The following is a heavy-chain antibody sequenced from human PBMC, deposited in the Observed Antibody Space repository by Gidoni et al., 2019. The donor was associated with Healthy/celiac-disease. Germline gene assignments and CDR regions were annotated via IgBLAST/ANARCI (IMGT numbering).Heavy chain of an antibody. Sequence: EVQLVESGGGLVQPGRSLRLSCTASGFTFGDYAMSWVRQAPGKGLEWVGCIRSKAYGGTTEYAASVKGRFTISRDDSKSIAYLQMNSLKTEDTAVYYCTRTAAVGATDYWGQGTLVTVSS. J-gene: IGHJ4*02. D-gene: IGHD1-26*01. CDR3: TRTAAVGATDY. CDR2: IRSKAYGGTT. CDR1: GFTFGDYA. V-gene: IGHV3-49*04.